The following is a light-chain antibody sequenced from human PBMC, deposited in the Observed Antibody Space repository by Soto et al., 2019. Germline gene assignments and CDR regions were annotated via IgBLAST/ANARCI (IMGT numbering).Light chain of an antibody. V-gene: IGKV3D-15*01. Sequence: EIVMTQSPATLSVSPGERATLSCRASQSVSSNLAWYQQKPGQAPRLLIYGASTRATGIPARFSGSGSGTEFTLTISSLQSADFAVYYCQQYNNWPRITFGQGTRLEIK. CDR3: QQYNNWPRIT. J-gene: IGKJ5*01. CDR2: GAS. CDR1: QSVSSN.